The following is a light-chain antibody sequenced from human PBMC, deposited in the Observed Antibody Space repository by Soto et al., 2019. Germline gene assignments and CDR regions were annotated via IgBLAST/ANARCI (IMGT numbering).Light chain of an antibody. CDR1: QTVRTY. J-gene: IGKJ5*01. CDR2: AAS. V-gene: IGKV1-39*01. Sequence: DIQMTQSPSSLSASVGDRVTITCRASQTVRTYLNWYQQKPGKAPTLLVYAASTLESAVPPRFSGAGSETDLTLTSRGLQPKDLETYYCQQTFSTPITFGQGTRLE. CDR3: QQTFSTPIT.